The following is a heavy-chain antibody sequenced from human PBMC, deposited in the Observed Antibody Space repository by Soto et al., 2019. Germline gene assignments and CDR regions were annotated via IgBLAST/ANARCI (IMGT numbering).Heavy chain of an antibody. CDR3: AKDGETYDYCSSTCCPLDV. J-gene: IGHJ6*04. CDR2: ISWNSGSI. V-gene: IGHV3-9*01. Sequence: EVQLVESGGGLVQPGRSLRLSCAASGFTFDDYAMHWVRQAPGKGLEWVSGISWNSGSIGYADSVKGRFTISRDNAKNSMYLHKNSLRAEDTALYYCAKDGETYDYCSSTCCPLDVWGKGTTVTVSS. CDR1: GFTFDDYA. D-gene: IGHD2-2*01.